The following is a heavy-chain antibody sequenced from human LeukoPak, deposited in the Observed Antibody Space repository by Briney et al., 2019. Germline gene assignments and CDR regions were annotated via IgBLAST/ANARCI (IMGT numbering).Heavy chain of an antibody. CDR1: GFTFSSYA. Sequence: GGSLRLSCAASGFTFSSYAMSWVRQAPGKGLEWVSAISGSGGSTYYADSVKGRFTISRDNSKNTLYLQMNSLRAEDTAVYYCAKARWYGGNSYWYFDLWGRGTLVTVSS. J-gene: IGHJ2*01. V-gene: IGHV3-23*01. D-gene: IGHD2-21*02. CDR2: ISGSGGST. CDR3: AKARWYGGNSYWYFDL.